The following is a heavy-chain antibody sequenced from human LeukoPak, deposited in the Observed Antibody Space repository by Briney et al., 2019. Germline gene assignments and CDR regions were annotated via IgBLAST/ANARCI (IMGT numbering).Heavy chain of an antibody. Sequence: GESLKISCKGSGYSFTSYWIGWVRQMPGKGLEWMGIIYPGDSDTRYSPSSQGQVTISADRSISTAYLQWSSLKASDTAMYYCARRDDSSGYYSDPFDYWGQGTLVTVSS. D-gene: IGHD3-22*01. CDR2: IYPGDSDT. CDR3: ARRDDSSGYYSDPFDY. J-gene: IGHJ4*02. CDR1: GYSFTSYW. V-gene: IGHV5-51*01.